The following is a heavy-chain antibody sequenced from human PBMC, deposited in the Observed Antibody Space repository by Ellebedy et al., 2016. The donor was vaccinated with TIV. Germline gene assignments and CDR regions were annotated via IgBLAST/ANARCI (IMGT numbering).Heavy chain of an antibody. CDR3: TTPAYGDYGTFDY. V-gene: IGHV3-15*07. CDR1: GFSFSNAW. CDR2: IKSKTYGGTT. Sequence: PGGSLRLSCAASGFSFSNAWMDWLRQAPGTGLEWVGRIKSKTYGGTTDYAAPVKGRFTISRDDSKNTLYLHMNSLKTEDTGVYYCTTPAYGDYGTFDYWGQGTLVTVSS. D-gene: IGHD4-17*01. J-gene: IGHJ4*02.